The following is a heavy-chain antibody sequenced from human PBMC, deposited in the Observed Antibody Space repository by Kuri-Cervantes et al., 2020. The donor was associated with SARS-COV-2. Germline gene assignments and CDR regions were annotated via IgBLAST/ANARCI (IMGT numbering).Heavy chain of an antibody. Sequence: SVKVSCKASGYTFTGYYMHWVRQAPGQGLEWMGWINPNSGGTNYAQKFQGWVTMTRDTSISTVYMELSRLRSDDTAVYYCARSTPLRRLVVISQGGAFDIWGQGTMVTVSS. J-gene: IGHJ3*02. CDR2: INPNSGGT. CDR1: GYTFTGYY. D-gene: IGHD3-22*01. CDR3: ARSTPLRRLVVISQGGAFDI. V-gene: IGHV1-2*04.